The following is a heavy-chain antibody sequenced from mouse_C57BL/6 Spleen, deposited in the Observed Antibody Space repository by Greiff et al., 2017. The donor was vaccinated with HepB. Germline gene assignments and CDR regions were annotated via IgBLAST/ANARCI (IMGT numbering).Heavy chain of an antibody. D-gene: IGHD1-1*01. CDR1: GYAFSSYW. J-gene: IGHJ2*01. CDR2: IYPGDGDT. Sequence: VQRVESGAELVKPGASVKISCKASGYAFSSYWMNWVKQRPGKGLEWIGQIYPGDGDTNYNGKFKGKATLTADKSSSTAYMQLSSLTSEDSAVYFCARFYYGYFDYWGQGTTLTVSS. V-gene: IGHV1-80*01. CDR3: ARFYYGYFDY.